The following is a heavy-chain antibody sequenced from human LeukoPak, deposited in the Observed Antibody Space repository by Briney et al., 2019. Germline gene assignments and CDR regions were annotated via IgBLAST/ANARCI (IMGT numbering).Heavy chain of an antibody. J-gene: IGHJ4*02. V-gene: IGHV4-34*01. CDR2: FTHSGSI. D-gene: IGHD2-2*02. CDR1: GGSFSDYY. Sequence: SETLSLTCAVYGGSFSDYYWSWVRQPPGKGLEWIGEFTHSGSIIYNPSLKSRVTISVDTSKNQFSLKLSSVTAADTAVYYCARRQYCSSTSCYTYYFDYWGQGTLVTVSS. CDR3: ARRQYCSSTSCYTYYFDY.